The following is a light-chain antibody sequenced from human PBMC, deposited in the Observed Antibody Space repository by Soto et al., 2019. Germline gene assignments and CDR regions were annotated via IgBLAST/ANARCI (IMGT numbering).Light chain of an antibody. CDR3: QQYENSPYT. CDR2: GAS. CDR1: QSVTRSY. Sequence: EIVLTQSLGTLPLSPGERATLSCRASQSVTRSYLAWYQQKPGQAPRLLIYGASSRATGIPDRFSGSGSGTDFTLTISRLEPEDFAVYYCQQYENSPYTFGQGTKLEIK. J-gene: IGKJ2*01. V-gene: IGKV3-20*01.